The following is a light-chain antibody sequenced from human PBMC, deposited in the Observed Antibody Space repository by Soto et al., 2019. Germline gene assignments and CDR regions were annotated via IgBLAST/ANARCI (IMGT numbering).Light chain of an antibody. CDR1: QDVREY. V-gene: IGKV1-17*03. CDR2: TVS. CDR3: LQHNGYPLT. Sequence: DIPMTQSPSAMSASVGDRVTITCRASQDVREYLAWFQQKPGKVPKRLIYTVSSLDSGVPSRFSGSGSGTEFTLTISSLQPEDFATYYCLQHNGYPLTFGQGTRLEIK. J-gene: IGKJ5*01.